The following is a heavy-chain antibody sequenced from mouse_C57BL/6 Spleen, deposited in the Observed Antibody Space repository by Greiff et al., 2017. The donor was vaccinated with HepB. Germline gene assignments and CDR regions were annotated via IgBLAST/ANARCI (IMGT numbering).Heavy chain of an antibody. D-gene: IGHD1-1*01. J-gene: IGHJ4*01. CDR3: AREGEGFNYGSSHYAMDD. V-gene: IGHV1-53*01. CDR1: GYTFTSYW. Sequence: QVQLQQPGTELVKPGASVKLSCKASGYTFTSYWMHWVKQRPGQGLEWIGNINPSNGGTNYNEKFKSKATLTVDKSSSTAYMQLSSLTSEDSPVYYCAREGEGFNYGSSHYAMDDWGQGTSVTVSS. CDR2: INPSNGGT.